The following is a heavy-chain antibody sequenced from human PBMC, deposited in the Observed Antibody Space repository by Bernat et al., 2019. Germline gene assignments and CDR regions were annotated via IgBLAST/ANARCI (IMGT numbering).Heavy chain of an antibody. CDR2: IKSKTDGGTT. V-gene: IGHV3-15*01. CDR1: GFTFSNAW. Sequence: EVQLVESGGGLVKPGGSRRLSCAASGFTFSNAWMSWVRQAPGKGLEWVGRIKSKTDGGTTDYAAPVKGRFTISRDDSKNTLYLQMNSLKTEDTAVYYCTTGDSSSRDYYYGMDVWGQGTTVTVSS. CDR3: TTGDSSSRDYYYGMDV. D-gene: IGHD6-13*01. J-gene: IGHJ6*02.